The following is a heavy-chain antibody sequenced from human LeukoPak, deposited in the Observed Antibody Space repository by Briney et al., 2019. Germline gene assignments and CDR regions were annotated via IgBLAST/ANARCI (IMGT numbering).Heavy chain of an antibody. V-gene: IGHV3-30*02. D-gene: IGHD3-10*01. CDR3: AKDLIVRGVIITGGFDY. CDR2: IRYDGSNK. J-gene: IGHJ4*02. Sequence: GGSLRLSCAASGFTFSSYGMHWVRQAPGKGLEWVAFIRYDGSNKYYADSVKGRFTISRDNSKNTLYLQMNSLRAEDTAVYYCAKDLIVRGVIITGGFDYWGQGTLVTVSS. CDR1: GFTFSSYG.